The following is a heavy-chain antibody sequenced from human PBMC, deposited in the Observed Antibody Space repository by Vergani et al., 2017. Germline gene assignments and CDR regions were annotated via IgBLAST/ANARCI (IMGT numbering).Heavy chain of an antibody. CDR1: GFTFSSYG. D-gene: IGHD6-6*01. CDR3: ATGGRIAAPNWGYYYYYMDV. Sequence: VQLVESGGGLVQPGRSLRLSCAASGFTFSSYGMHWVRQAPGKGLEWVAVISYDGSNKYYADSVKGRFTISRDNSKNTLYLQMNSLRAEDTAVYYCATGGRIAAPNWGYYYYYMDVWGKGTTVTVSS. CDR2: ISYDGSNK. J-gene: IGHJ6*03. V-gene: IGHV3-30*03.